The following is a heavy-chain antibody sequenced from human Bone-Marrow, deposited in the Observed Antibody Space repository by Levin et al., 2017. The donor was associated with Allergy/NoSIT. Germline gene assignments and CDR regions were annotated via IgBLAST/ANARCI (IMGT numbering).Heavy chain of an antibody. V-gene: IGHV3-30-3*01. Sequence: GGSLRLSCAGSGYNFGNYAMHWVRQAPGKGLDWVAVTSHDGGITNYADSVKGRFTVSRDNSKSTLYLQMNGLRSEDTAVYYCARVGYGDYLEYWGQGTLVTVSS. CDR2: TSHDGGIT. D-gene: IGHD4-17*01. CDR1: GYNFGNYA. J-gene: IGHJ4*02. CDR3: ARVGYGDYLEY.